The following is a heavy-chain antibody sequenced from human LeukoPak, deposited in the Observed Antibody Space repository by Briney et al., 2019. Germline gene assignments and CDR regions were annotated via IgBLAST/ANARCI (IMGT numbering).Heavy chain of an antibody. CDR3: ARGGSYGYYYYYYLDV. CDR2: INHSGST. CDR1: GGSFSGYY. Sequence: PSETLSLTCAVYGGSFSGYYWSWIRQPPRKGLEWIGEINHSGSTNYNPSLKSRVTISVDTSKNQFSLKLSSVTAADTAVYYCARGGSYGYYYYYYLDVWGKGTTVTVSS. J-gene: IGHJ6*03. D-gene: IGHD5-18*01. V-gene: IGHV4-34*01.